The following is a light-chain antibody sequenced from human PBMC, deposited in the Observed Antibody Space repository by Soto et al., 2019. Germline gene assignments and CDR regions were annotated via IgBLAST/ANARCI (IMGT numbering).Light chain of an antibody. CDR3: AAWDDSLNGFYV. CDR2: SNN. CDR1: SSNIGTYT. Sequence: QSVLTQPPSASGTPGQRVTISCSGTSSNIGTYTVNWYQHLPGTAPTLLIFSNNQRPSGVPARFSGSKSGTSASLAISGLQSGDEGDYYCAAWDDSLNGFYVFGTGTKLTVL. V-gene: IGLV1-44*01. J-gene: IGLJ1*01.